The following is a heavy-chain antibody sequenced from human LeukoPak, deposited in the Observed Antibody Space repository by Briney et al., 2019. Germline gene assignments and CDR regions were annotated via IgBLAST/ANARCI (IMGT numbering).Heavy chain of an antibody. CDR3: ARLNIAAYYFDY. D-gene: IGHD6-13*01. V-gene: IGHV3-23*01. CDR2: ISGSGDIT. CDR1: GFTFSSSA. Sequence: HPGGSLRLSCAASGFTFSSSAMSWVRQAPGKGLEWVSDISGSGDITYYADSVQGRFTISRDNAKNSLYLQMNSLRAEDTAIYYCARLNIAAYYFDYWGQGTLVTVSS. J-gene: IGHJ4*02.